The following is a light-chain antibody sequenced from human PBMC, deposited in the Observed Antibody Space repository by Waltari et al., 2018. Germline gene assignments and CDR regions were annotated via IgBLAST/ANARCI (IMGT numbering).Light chain of an antibody. CDR3: QVWDNSSDHVV. CDR2: DDS. Sequence: SYVLTQPPSVSVAPGKTARITCGGNNIGSTSVPWYQQKPGQAPVLVVYDDSARPSGIPERFSGSNSGNTATLTISRVEAGDEADYYCQVWDNSSDHVVFGGGTNLTVL. CDR1: NIGSTS. V-gene: IGLV3-21*03. J-gene: IGLJ2*01.